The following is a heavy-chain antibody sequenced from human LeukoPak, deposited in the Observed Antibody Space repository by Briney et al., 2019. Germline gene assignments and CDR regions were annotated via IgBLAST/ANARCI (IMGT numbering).Heavy chain of an antibody. CDR1: GYXFTGYY. J-gene: IGHJ5*02. V-gene: IGHV1-2*02. CDR3: ARDTAMVTYWFDP. CDR2: INPNSGGT. Sequence: ASVKVSCKASGYXFTGYYIHWVRQAPGQGLEWMGWINPNSGGTNYAQKFQGRVTMTRGTSISTAYMELTRLRSDDTAVYYCARDTAMVTYWFDPWGQGTLVTVSS. D-gene: IGHD5-18*01.